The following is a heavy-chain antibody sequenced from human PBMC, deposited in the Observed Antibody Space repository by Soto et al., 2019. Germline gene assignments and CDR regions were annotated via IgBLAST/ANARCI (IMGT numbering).Heavy chain of an antibody. CDR3: AKELLGYYYYGMDV. D-gene: IGHD2-21*01. Sequence: QVQLVESGGGVVQPGRSLRLSCAASGFTFSSYGMHWVRQAPGKGLEWVAVISYDGSNKYYADSVKGRFTISRDNSKNTLYLQMNSLRAEDTAVYYCAKELLGYYYYGMDVW. V-gene: IGHV3-30*18. CDR1: GFTFSSYG. J-gene: IGHJ6*01. CDR2: ISYDGSNK.